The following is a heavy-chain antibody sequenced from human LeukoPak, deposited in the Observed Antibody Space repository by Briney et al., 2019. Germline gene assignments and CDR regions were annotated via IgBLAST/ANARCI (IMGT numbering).Heavy chain of an antibody. CDR1: GYTFTSYG. Sequence: ASVKVPCKASGYTFTSYGISWVRQAPGQGLEWMGWISAYNGNTNYAQKLQGRVTMTTDTSTSTAYMELRSLRSDDTAVYYCARVTMVRGDEDYWGQGTLVTVSS. D-gene: IGHD3-10*01. CDR3: ARVTMVRGDEDY. V-gene: IGHV1-18*01. CDR2: ISAYNGNT. J-gene: IGHJ4*02.